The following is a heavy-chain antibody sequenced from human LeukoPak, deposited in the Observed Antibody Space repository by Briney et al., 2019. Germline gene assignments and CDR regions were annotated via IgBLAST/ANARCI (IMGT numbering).Heavy chain of an antibody. CDR3: APLPMRGAGGDFDY. Sequence: PSETLSLTCAVYGGSFSGYYWSWIRQPPGKGLEWIGEINHSGSTNYNPSLKSRVTISVDTSKNQFSLKLSSVTAADTAVYYCAPLPMRGAGGDFDYWGQGTLVTVSS. J-gene: IGHJ4*02. CDR2: INHSGST. V-gene: IGHV4-34*01. CDR1: GGSFSGYY. D-gene: IGHD1-26*01.